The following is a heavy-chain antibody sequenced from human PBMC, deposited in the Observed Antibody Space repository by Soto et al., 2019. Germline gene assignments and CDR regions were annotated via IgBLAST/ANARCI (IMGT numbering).Heavy chain of an antibody. CDR2: ISYDGSNK. CDR3: ARARVRSSGPIGY. CDR1: GFTFSSYA. Sequence: QVPLVESGGGVVQPGRSLRLSCAASGFTFSSYAMHWVRQAPGKGLEWVAVISYDGSNKYYADSVKGRFTISRDNXKNTLYLQMNSLRAEDTAVYYCARARVRSSGPIGYWGQGTLVTVSS. D-gene: IGHD6-19*01. J-gene: IGHJ4*02. V-gene: IGHV3-30-3*01.